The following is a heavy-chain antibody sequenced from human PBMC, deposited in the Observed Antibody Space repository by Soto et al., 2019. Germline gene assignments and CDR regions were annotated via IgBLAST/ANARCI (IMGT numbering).Heavy chain of an antibody. CDR1: GFRFTNFW. V-gene: IGHV5-51*01. J-gene: IGHJ2*01. Sequence: GESLKISCQTSGFRFTNFWIGWVRQRPGKGWEWMGIIYSRDSDTKYSPSFQGQVTISVDTSITTAYLQWSSLKASDTAVSYSASAPHNHGDLDYDFWGSETLV. D-gene: IGHD3-16*01. CDR3: ASAPHNHGDLDYDF. CDR2: IYSRDSDT.